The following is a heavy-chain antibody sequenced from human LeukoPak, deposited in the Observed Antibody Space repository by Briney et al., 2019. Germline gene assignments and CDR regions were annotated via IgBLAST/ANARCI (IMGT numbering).Heavy chain of an antibody. CDR1: GGSVSSSSYY. D-gene: IGHD2-21*01. V-gene: IGHV4-61*01. CDR2: IYYSGST. CDR3: ARRVRGPFDY. Sequence: SETLSLTCTASGGSVSSSSYYWSWIRQPPGKGLEWIGYIYYSGSTNYNPPLKSRVTISVDTSKNQFSLKLSSVTAADTAVYYCARRVRGPFDYWGQGTLVTVSS. J-gene: IGHJ4*02.